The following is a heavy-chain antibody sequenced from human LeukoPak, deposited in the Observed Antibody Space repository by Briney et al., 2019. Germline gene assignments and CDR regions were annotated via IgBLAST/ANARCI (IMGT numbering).Heavy chain of an antibody. J-gene: IGHJ5*02. CDR1: GYTFTSYG. D-gene: IGHD2-15*01. CDR3: ARGGRYCSGGSCYWFDP. Sequence: ASVKVSCKASGYTFTSYGISWVRQAPGQGLEWMGWISAYNGNTNYAQKRQGRVTMTTDTSTSTVYMELRSLRSDDTAVYYCARGGRYCSGGSCYWFDPWGQGTLVTVSS. V-gene: IGHV1-18*01. CDR2: ISAYNGNT.